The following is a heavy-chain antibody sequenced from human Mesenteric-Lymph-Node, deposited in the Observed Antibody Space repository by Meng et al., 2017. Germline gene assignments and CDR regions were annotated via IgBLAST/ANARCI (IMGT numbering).Heavy chain of an antibody. D-gene: IGHD6-13*01. J-gene: IGHJ4*02. CDR2: INPSGGST. Sequence: ASVKVSCKASGYTFTSYYMHWVRQAPGQGLEWMGIINPSGGSTSYAQKFQGRVTMTRDTSTSTVYMELSSLRSEDTAVYYCARVIAAAGRSGRRYFGYWGQGTLVTVSS. CDR1: GYTFTSYY. CDR3: ARVIAAAGRSGRRYFGY. V-gene: IGHV1-46*01.